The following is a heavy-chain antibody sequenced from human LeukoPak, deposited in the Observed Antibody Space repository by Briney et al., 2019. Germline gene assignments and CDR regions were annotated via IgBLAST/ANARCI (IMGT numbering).Heavy chain of an antibody. CDR1: GGSISSSSYY. J-gene: IGHJ4*02. CDR2: IYYSGST. D-gene: IGHD5-12*01. V-gene: IGHV4-39*01. CDR3: ARQVAYSGKFDY. Sequence: SETLSLTYTVSGGSISSSSYYWGWIRQPPGKGLEFIGSIYYSGSTYYNPSLKSRVTMSVDSSQNQLSLRLSSVTAADTAVYYCARQVAYSGKFDYWGQGTLVSVSS.